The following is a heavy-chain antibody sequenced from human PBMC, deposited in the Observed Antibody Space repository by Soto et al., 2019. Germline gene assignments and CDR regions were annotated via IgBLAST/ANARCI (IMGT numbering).Heavy chain of an antibody. D-gene: IGHD1-26*01. Sequence: ASVTVSCQASGYTFTGYYMHWVRQAPGQGLEWMGWINPNSGGTNYAQKFQGWVTMTRDTSISTAYMELSRLRSDDTAVYYCARAGATSVVDAFDIWGQGTMVTVSS. J-gene: IGHJ3*02. V-gene: IGHV1-2*04. CDR3: ARAGATSVVDAFDI. CDR1: GYTFTGYY. CDR2: INPNSGGT.